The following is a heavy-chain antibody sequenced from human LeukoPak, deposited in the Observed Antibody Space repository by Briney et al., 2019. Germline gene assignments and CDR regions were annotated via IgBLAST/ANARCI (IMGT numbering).Heavy chain of an antibody. CDR2: IYSSENT. J-gene: IGHJ5*02. CDR1: GASISSGSYY. Sequence: SETLSLTCTVSGASISSGSYYWSWIRQPAGKGLEWIGRIYSSENTNYNPSLKSRVTISVDTSKNQFSLELNSVTAADTAVYYCARSLITPTNWFGPWGQGTLVTVSS. CDR3: ARSLITPTNWFGP. D-gene: IGHD2-15*01. V-gene: IGHV4-61*02.